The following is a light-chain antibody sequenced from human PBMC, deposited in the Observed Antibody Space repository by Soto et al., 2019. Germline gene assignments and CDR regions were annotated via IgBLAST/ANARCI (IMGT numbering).Light chain of an antibody. V-gene: IGKV3-11*01. CDR3: QQRSNWPPVT. J-gene: IGKJ3*01. Sequence: EIVLTPSPATLSFSPGERATLSCRASPSVSSYLAWYQQKPGQAPRLLIYDASNRATGIPARFSGSGSGPDCTLTISSLEPEDFAVYYCQQRSNWPPVTFCPGTKVDIK. CDR1: PSVSSY. CDR2: DAS.